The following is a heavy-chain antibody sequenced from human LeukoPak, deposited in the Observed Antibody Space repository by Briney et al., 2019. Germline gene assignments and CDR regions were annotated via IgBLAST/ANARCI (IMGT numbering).Heavy chain of an antibody. CDR1: GFTFSDYY. CDR2: IGSSGSTI. CDR3: ATDCSSTSCYDAFDI. J-gene: IGHJ3*02. Sequence: GGSLRLSCAASGFTFSDYYMSWIRQAPGKGLEWVSYIGSSGSTIYYADSVKGRFTTSRDNAKNSLYLQMNSLRAEDTAVYYCATDCSSTSCYDAFDIWGQGTMVTVSS. D-gene: IGHD2-2*01. V-gene: IGHV3-11*04.